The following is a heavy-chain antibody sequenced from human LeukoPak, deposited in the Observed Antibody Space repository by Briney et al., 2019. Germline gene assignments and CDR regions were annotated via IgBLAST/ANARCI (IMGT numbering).Heavy chain of an antibody. Sequence: GRSLRLSCAASGFTFSSYGMHWVRQAPGKGLEWVAVISYDGSNKYYADSVKGRFTISRDNSKNTLYLQMNSLRAEDTAAYYCAISRELARPFDYWGQGTLVTVSS. CDR1: GFTFSSYG. CDR3: AISRELARPFDY. CDR2: ISYDGSNK. V-gene: IGHV3-30*03. D-gene: IGHD6-13*01. J-gene: IGHJ4*02.